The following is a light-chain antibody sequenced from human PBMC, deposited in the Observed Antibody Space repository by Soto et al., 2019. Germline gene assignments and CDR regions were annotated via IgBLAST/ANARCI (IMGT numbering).Light chain of an antibody. V-gene: IGKV3-20*01. CDR1: QSVSSSY. CDR2: GAS. CDR3: QQFGSSPLFT. J-gene: IGKJ3*01. Sequence: EIVLTQSPGTLSLSPGERATLSCRASQSVSSSYLAWYQQKPGQAPRLLIYGASSRGTGIPDRFSGSGSGTDFTLTISRLEPEDFAVCYCQQFGSSPLFTFGPGTKVDIK.